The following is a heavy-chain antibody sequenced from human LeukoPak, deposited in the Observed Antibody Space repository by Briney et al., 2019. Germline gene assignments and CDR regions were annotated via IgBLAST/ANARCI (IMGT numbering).Heavy chain of an antibody. CDR3: AKEKQLEPFDC. D-gene: IGHD1-1*01. Sequence: GGSLRLSCAASGFTFSNYGVHWVRQAPGKGLEWVAFIQFDGSDIFYADSVKGRFSVSRDNSKNTLYLQMNSLRAEDAAAYYCAKEKQLEPFDCWGQGTLVTVSS. CDR2: IQFDGSDI. CDR1: GFTFSNYG. V-gene: IGHV3-30*02. J-gene: IGHJ4*02.